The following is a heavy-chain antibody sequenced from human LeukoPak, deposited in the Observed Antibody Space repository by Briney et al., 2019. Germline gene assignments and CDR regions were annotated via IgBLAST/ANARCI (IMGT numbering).Heavy chain of an antibody. CDR1: GGSFSGYY. J-gene: IGHJ5*02. CDR2: INHSGST. V-gene: IGHV4-34*01. CDR3: ARGSPYGRNWFDP. Sequence: SETLSLTCAVYGGSFSGYYWSWIRQPPGKGLEWIGEINHSGSTNYNPSLKSRVTISVDTSKNQFSLKLSSVTAADTAVYYCARGSPYGRNWFDPWGQGTLGTVSS. D-gene: IGHD3-10*01.